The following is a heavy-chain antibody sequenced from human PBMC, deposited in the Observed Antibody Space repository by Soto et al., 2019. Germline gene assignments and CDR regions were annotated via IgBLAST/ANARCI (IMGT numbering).Heavy chain of an antibody. CDR1: GGSMSEYF. J-gene: IGHJ4*02. D-gene: IGHD3-10*01. Sequence: PSETLSLTCSVSGGSMSEYFWSWIRQSPGKGLEWIGYIYYLGSTDYNPSLKSRVTISVDTSKRQFSLRLTSVTAADTAVYYCARHGYPGSGSPYTAYWGPGTQVTVSS. V-gene: IGHV4-59*01. CDR3: ARHGYPGSGSPYTAY. CDR2: IYYLGST.